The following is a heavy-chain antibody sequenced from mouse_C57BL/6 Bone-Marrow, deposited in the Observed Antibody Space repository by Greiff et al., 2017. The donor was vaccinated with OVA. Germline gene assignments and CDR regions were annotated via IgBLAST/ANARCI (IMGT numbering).Heavy chain of an antibody. D-gene: IGHD1-1*01. CDR2: IDPSDSYT. V-gene: IGHV1-59*01. Sequence: VQGVESGAELVRPGTSVKLSCKASGYTFTSYWMHWVKQRPGQGLEWIGVIDPSDSYTNYNQKFKGKATLTVDTSSSTAYTQLSSLTSEDSAVYYCARGRDYGSSYPAWFAYWGQGTLVTVSA. CDR3: ARGRDYGSSYPAWFAY. J-gene: IGHJ3*01. CDR1: GYTFTSYW.